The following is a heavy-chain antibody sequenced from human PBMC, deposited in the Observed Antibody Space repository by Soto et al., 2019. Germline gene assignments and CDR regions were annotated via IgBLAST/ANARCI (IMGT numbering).Heavy chain of an antibody. D-gene: IGHD3-9*01. CDR3: ARDRGRYFDWLLPS. J-gene: IGHJ4*02. V-gene: IGHV3-64*01. Sequence: GGSLRLSCAASGFTFSSYAMHWVRQAPGKGLEYVSAISSNGGSTYYANSVKGRFTISRDNSKNTLYLQMGSLRAEDMAVYYCARDRGRYFDWLLPSWGQGTLVTVSS. CDR1: GFTFSSYA. CDR2: ISSNGGST.